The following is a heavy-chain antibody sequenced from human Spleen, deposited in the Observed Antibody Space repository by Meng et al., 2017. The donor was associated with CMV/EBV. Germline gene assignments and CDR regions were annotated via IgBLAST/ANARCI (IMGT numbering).Heavy chain of an antibody. Sequence: GESLKISCAASGFSFSSYNMNWVRQAPGKGLEWVSYISGGGTIYYADSVKGRFTISKDNAKNSLFLQMNSLRVEDTAVYWCARDLMPATTMGYWGQGTLVTVSS. CDR1: GFSFSSYN. CDR2: ISGGGTI. V-gene: IGHV3-48*04. D-gene: IGHD1-26*01. CDR3: ARDLMPATTMGY. J-gene: IGHJ4*02.